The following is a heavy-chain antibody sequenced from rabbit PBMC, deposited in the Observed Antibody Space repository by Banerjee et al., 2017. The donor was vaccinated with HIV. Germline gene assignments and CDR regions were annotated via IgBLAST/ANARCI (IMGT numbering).Heavy chain of an antibody. CDR1: GFDFSSDY. V-gene: IGHV1S7*01. CDR3: ARGYYSSGWGQFNL. J-gene: IGHJ4*01. D-gene: IGHD4-1*01. Sequence: QLKESGGGLVQPGGSLTLSCKASGFDFSSDYMSWVRQAPGKGLEWIGYIDPLFRSTYYATWVNGRFPISSHNAQNTLYLQLNSLTAADTATYFCARGYYSSGWGQFNLWGPGTLVTVS. CDR2: IDPLFRST.